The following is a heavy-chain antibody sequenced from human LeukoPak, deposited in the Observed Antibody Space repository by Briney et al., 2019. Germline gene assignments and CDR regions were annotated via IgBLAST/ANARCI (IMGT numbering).Heavy chain of an antibody. CDR3: ARDREMEQQLVRIDY. Sequence: ASAKVSCKASGYTFTSYGISWVRQAPGQGLEWMGWISAYNGNTNYAQKLQGRVTMTTDTSTSTAYMELRSLRSDDTAVYYCARDREMEQQLVRIDYWGQGTLVTVSS. CDR2: ISAYNGNT. V-gene: IGHV1-18*01. D-gene: IGHD6-13*01. CDR1: GYTFTSYG. J-gene: IGHJ4*02.